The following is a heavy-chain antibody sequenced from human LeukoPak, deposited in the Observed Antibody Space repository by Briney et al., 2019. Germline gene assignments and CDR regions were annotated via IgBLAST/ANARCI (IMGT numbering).Heavy chain of an antibody. J-gene: IGHJ4*02. CDR2: IYPGDSDT. CDR3: ARLSVRIAAAGLDFDY. D-gene: IGHD6-13*01. CDR1: GYSLTSYW. V-gene: IGHV5-51*01. Sequence: GESLKISCKGSGYSLTSYWIGWVRQMPGRGLEWMGIIYPGDSDTRYSPSFQGQVTISADKSISTAYLQWSSLKASDTAMYYCARLSVRIAAAGLDFDYWGQGTLVTVSS.